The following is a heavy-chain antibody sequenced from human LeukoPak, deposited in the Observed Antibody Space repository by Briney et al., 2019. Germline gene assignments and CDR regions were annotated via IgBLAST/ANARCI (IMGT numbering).Heavy chain of an antibody. CDR3: ARDLGLPDS. J-gene: IGHJ5*01. CDR1: GFTFSSYS. Sequence: PGGSLRLSCAASGFTFSSYSMNWVRQAPGKGLEWISYISSSSSTIYYEDSVKGRFTISRDNAKNSLYLQMNSLRAEDTAVDYCARDLGLPDSWGQGTLVTVSS. V-gene: IGHV3-48*01. CDR2: ISSSSSTI.